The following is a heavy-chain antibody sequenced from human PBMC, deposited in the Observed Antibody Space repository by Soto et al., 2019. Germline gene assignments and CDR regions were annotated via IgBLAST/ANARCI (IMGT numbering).Heavy chain of an antibody. CDR3: ARDEGYCGGDCYSYYFDY. V-gene: IGHV1-18*01. CDR1: GYTFTTYG. Sequence: QVQLVQSGAEVRKPGASVKVSCKASGYTFTTYGISWVRQAPGQGLEWMGWISAYNGNTNYAQKLQGRVTMTTDTSSRTAYMELRSLRSDDTAVYYCARDEGYCGGDCYSYYFDYWGQGTLVTVSS. J-gene: IGHJ4*02. CDR2: ISAYNGNT. D-gene: IGHD2-21*02.